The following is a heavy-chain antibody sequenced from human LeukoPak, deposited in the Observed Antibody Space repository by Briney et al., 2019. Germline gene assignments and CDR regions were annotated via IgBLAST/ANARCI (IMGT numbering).Heavy chain of an antibody. J-gene: IGHJ6*03. CDR2: IRSNRSYI. CDR3: ARVGGGSSSYGYYYMDV. CDR1: GFTFSSYS. V-gene: IGHV3-21*01. Sequence: GGSLRLSCAASGFTFSSYSMYWVRQAPGKGLEWVSFIRSNRSYIYYADSVKGRFTISRDNAKNSLHLQMNSLRAEDTAVYYCARVGGGSSSYGYYYMDVWAKGTTVTVSS. D-gene: IGHD6-6*01.